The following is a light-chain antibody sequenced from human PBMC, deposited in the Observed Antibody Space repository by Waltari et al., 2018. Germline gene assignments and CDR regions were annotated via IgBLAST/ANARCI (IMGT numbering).Light chain of an antibody. CDR1: QSLVSSDGNTY. V-gene: IGKV2-30*01. Sequence: DVVMTQSPLSLSVTLGQPASISCRSSQSLVSSDGNTYLNWFLQRPGQSPRRLIYKVSNRNSGVPDRFSGSGSGTDFTLRISRVEAEDVGVYYCMQGTHWPWTFGQGTRVEIK. CDR2: KVS. J-gene: IGKJ1*01. CDR3: MQGTHWPWT.